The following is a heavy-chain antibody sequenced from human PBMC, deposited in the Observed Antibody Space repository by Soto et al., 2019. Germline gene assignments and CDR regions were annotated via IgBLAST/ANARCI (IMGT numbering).Heavy chain of an antibody. CDR3: AIKPGYYYDSSGYFEDYYYGMDV. J-gene: IGHJ6*02. Sequence: QVQLVESGGGLVKPGGSLRLSCAASGFTFSDYYMSWIRQAPGKGLEWVSYISSSGSTIYYADSVKGRFTISRDNAKNSLYLQMNSLRAEDTAVYYCAIKPGYYYDSSGYFEDYYYGMDVWGQGTTVTVSS. V-gene: IGHV3-11*01. D-gene: IGHD3-22*01. CDR1: GFTFSDYY. CDR2: ISSSGSTI.